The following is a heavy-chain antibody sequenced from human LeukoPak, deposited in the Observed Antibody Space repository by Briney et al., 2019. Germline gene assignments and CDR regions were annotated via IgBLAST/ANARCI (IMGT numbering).Heavy chain of an antibody. D-gene: IGHD2-2*01. CDR3: ARGYCSNTSCYAGDY. J-gene: IGHJ4*02. V-gene: IGHV3-53*01. CDR1: GFTVSSNY. CDR2: IYSSGNT. Sequence: GGSLRLSCTASGFTVSSNYMSWVRQAPGKGLEWVSVIYSSGNTYYADSVKGRFTISRDNSKNTLYLQMNSLRAEDTAVYYCARGYCSNTSCYAGDYWGQGTLVTVSS.